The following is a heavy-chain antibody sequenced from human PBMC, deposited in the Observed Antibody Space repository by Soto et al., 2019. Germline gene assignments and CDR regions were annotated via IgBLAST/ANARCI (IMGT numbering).Heavy chain of an antibody. Sequence: PGESLKISCKGSVYMFANHWITWVRQMPGKGLEWMATIDPSDSSTSYSPSFQGHVTISADKSVSTAYLQWSSLKASDTAMYYCARPECASTSCYHYFNYWGQGCLVTVSS. D-gene: IGHD2-2*01. CDR3: ARPECASTSCYHYFNY. J-gene: IGHJ4*02. CDR1: VYMFANHW. CDR2: IDPSDSST. V-gene: IGHV5-10-1*01.